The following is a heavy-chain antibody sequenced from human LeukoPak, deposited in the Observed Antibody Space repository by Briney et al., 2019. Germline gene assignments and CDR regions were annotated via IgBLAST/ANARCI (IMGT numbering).Heavy chain of an antibody. CDR2: ISSSGSTI. CDR1: GFTFSSYE. CDR3: ARDSRGAYDILTGYWDY. V-gene: IGHV3-48*03. Sequence: SGGYLRLYCAASGFTFSSYEMNWVRQAPGKGLEWVSYISSSGSTIYYADSVKGRFTISRDNAKNSLYLQMNSLRAEDTAVYYCARDSRGAYDILTGYWDYWGQGTLVTVSS. D-gene: IGHD3-9*01. J-gene: IGHJ4*02.